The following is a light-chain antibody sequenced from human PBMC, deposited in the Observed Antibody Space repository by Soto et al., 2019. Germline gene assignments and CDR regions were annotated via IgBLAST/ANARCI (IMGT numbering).Light chain of an antibody. CDR3: MQGLQAPIT. CDR2: FGA. J-gene: IGKJ5*01. CDR1: QSLLNRNKHNN. V-gene: IGKV2-28*01. Sequence: DIVMTQSPLSLPFTPGEPASISCRSSQSLLNRNKHNNLRWYLQKEGQSPQLLIYFGANRSSGVTDRFSGSGSCTDFTLKISTVEPDDVRVYYCMQGLQAPITFSQGTPLEIK.